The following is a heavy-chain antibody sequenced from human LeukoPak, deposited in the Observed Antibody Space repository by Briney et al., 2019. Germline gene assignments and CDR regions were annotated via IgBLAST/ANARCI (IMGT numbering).Heavy chain of an antibody. CDR3: ARALAF. CDR1: GGSFSGYY. V-gene: IGHV4-34*01. CDR2: INHSGST. D-gene: IGHD3-16*01. J-gene: IGHJ4*02. Sequence: SDTLSLTCAVYGGSFSGYYWSWIRQPPGKGLEWIGEINHSGSTNYNLSLKSRVTISVDTSKNQFSLKLSSVTAADTAVYYCARALAFWGQGTLVTVSS.